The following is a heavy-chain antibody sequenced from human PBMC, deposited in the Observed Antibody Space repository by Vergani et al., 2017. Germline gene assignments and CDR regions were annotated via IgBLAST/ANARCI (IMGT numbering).Heavy chain of an antibody. V-gene: IGHV4-59*01. CDR2: IYYSGST. D-gene: IGHD1-14*01. CDR1: GGSISSYY. J-gene: IGHJ4*02. Sequence: QVQLQESGPGLVKPSETLSLTCTVSGGSISSYYWSWIRQPPGKGLEWIGYIYYSGSTNYNPSLKSRVTISVDTSKNQFSLKLSSVTAADTAVYYCARDDPLLPVWGQGTLVTVSS. CDR3: ARDDPLLPV.